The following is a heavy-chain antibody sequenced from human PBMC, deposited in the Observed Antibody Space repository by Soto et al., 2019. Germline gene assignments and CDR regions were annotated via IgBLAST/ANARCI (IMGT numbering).Heavy chain of an antibody. V-gene: IGHV3-48*02. CDR3: ARDYGYAFDI. D-gene: IGHD5-18*01. Sequence: XESLRLSCAASGFTFSSYSVNWVRQAPGKGLEWVSYIISSSTIYYADSVKGRFTISRDNAKNSLHLQMNSLTDEDTAVYYCARDYGYAFDIWGQGTMVTVSS. CDR1: GFTFSSYS. CDR2: IISSSTI. J-gene: IGHJ3*02.